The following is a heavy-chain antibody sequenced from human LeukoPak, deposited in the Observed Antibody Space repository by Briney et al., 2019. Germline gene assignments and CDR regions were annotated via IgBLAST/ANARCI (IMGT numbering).Heavy chain of an antibody. CDR1: GFTLSNYN. Sequence: GGSLRLSCAASGFTLSNYNMNWVRQAPGKGLEWVSSISSSSSYIYYADSVKGRFTISRDNSKNTLYLQMNSLRAEDTAVYYCAKDSSPRDYVWGSYREQRYFDYWGQGTLVTVSS. CDR3: AKDSSPRDYVWGSYREQRYFDY. J-gene: IGHJ4*02. V-gene: IGHV3-21*01. CDR2: ISSSSSYI. D-gene: IGHD3-16*02.